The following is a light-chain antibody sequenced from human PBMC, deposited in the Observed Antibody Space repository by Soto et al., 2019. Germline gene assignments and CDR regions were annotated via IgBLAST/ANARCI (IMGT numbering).Light chain of an antibody. V-gene: IGKV1-27*01. CDR1: QAISDH. CDR3: QRYNRTPRT. CDR2: EAS. J-gene: IGKJ1*01. Sequence: DFQMTQSPSSLSASVEDRVTITCRASQAISDHLAWYQHKPGKVPKLLIYEASTLQSGVPSRFSGGGFGTEFTLTISSLQPEDVAIYYCQRYNRTPRTFGQGTKVELK.